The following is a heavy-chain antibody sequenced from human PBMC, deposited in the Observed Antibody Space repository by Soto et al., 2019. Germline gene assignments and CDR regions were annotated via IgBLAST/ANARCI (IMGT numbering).Heavy chain of an antibody. V-gene: IGHV3-48*01. CDR1: GFTFSSYS. Sequence: GGSLRLSCAASGFTFSSYSMNWVRQAPGKGLEWVSYISSSSSTIYYADSVKGRFTISRDNAKNSLYLQMNSLRAEDTAVYYCASGVFVAAAGISNGDYWGQGTLVTVSS. CDR2: ISSSSSTI. J-gene: IGHJ4*02. CDR3: ASGVFVAAAGISNGDY. D-gene: IGHD6-13*01.